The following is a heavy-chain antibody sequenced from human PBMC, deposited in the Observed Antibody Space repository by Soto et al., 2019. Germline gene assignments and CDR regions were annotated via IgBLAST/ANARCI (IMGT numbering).Heavy chain of an antibody. Sequence: EVQLLESGGGLVQPGGSLRLSCAASGFTFSSYAMSWVRQAPGKGLEWVSAISGSGGSTYYADSVKGRFTISRDNSKNTLYLQMNSLRAEDTAVYYCAKVSRYNWNSGDAFDIWGQGTMVTVSS. V-gene: IGHV3-23*01. D-gene: IGHD1-7*01. CDR3: AKVSRYNWNSGDAFDI. CDR1: GFTFSSYA. J-gene: IGHJ3*02. CDR2: ISGSGGST.